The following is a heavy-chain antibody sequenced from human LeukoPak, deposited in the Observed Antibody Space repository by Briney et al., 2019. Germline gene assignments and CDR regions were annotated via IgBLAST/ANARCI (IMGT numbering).Heavy chain of an antibody. CDR1: GYTFTAYY. CDR2: INPNSGGT. J-gene: IGHJ4*02. V-gene: IGHV1-2*02. D-gene: IGHD2-2*01. CDR3: ARNHDRNLGVVPQTIGVAY. Sequence: ASVKVSCKASGYTFTAYYMHWVRQAPGQGLEWMGWINPNSGGTNYAQKFQGRVTMTRDMSISTAYMELSGLRSDDMAVYYCARNHDRNLGVVPQTIGVAYWGQGTLVTVSS.